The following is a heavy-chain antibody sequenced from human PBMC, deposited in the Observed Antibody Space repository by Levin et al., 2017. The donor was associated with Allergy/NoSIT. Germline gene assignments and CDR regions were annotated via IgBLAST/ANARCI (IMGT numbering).Heavy chain of an antibody. D-gene: IGHD5-12*01. CDR2: IYPGDSDT. V-gene: IGHV5-51*01. Sequence: KVSCKGSGYSFSSDWIAWVRQMPGKGLEWMGIIYPGDSDTRYSPSFQGQVTISADKSISTAYLQWNSLKASDTAMYYCARLSRSRGEHDYGVYYFDVWGRGTLVTGSS. J-gene: IGHJ2*01. CDR1: GYSFSSDW. CDR3: ARLSRSRGEHDYGVYYFDV.